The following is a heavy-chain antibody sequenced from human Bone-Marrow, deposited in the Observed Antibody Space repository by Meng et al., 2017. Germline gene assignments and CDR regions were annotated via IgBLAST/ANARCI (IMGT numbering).Heavy chain of an antibody. CDR3: TTSDSGSYPANYYYYGMDV. CDR2: IKSKTDGGTT. CDR1: GFTFSNAW. Sequence: GESLKISCAASGFTFSNAWMSWVRQAPGKGLEWVGRIKSKTDGGTTDYAAPVKGRFTISRDDSKNTLCLQMNSLKTEDTAVYYCTTSDSGSYPANYYYYGMDVWGQGTTVTVSS. J-gene: IGHJ6*02. V-gene: IGHV3-15*01. D-gene: IGHD1-26*01.